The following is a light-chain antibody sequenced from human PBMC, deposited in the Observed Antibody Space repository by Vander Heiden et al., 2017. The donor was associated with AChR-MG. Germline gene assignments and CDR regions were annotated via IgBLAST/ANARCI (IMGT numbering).Light chain of an antibody. V-gene: IGKV3-20*01. Sequence: EIVLTQSPGTLSLFPGERATLSCRASQSVSSSYLAWYQQKPGRAPRLLIYGASTRATGIPDRFSGSGSGTDFTLTISRLEPEDFAVYYCQQYGSSVYTFGQGTKLEIK. CDR2: GAS. CDR1: QSVSSSY. J-gene: IGKJ2*01. CDR3: QQYGSSVYT.